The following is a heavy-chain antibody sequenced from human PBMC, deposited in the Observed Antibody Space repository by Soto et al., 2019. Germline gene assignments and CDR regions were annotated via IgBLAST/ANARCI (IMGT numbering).Heavy chain of an antibody. J-gene: IGHJ6*02. CDR3: ARVVYYYDSSGPIRYYYYYGMDV. V-gene: IGHV1-18*04. D-gene: IGHD3-22*01. CDR1: GYTFTSYG. Sequence: SVKVSCKASGYTFTSYGISWVRQAPGQGLKWMGWISAYNGNTNYAQKLQGRVTMTTDTSTSTAYMELRSLRSDDTAVYYCARVVYYYDSSGPIRYYYYYGMDVWGQGTTVTVSS. CDR2: ISAYNGNT.